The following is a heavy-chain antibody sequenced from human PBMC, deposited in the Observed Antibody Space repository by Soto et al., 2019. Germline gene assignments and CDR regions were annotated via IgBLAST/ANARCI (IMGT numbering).Heavy chain of an antibody. Sequence: VQLVESGGGVVLPGKSLRLSCAASGFIFSTYGMHWVRQAPGKGLEWVTMTSSDGSSKYYADSVKGRFTISRDNSRNTLYLQMNSLRPEDTAVYYCAKDLYGSGWYNYFDPWGQGTLVTVSS. V-gene: IGHV3-30*18. CDR1: GFIFSTYG. CDR3: AKDLYGSGWYNYFDP. D-gene: IGHD6-19*01. CDR2: TSSDGSSK. J-gene: IGHJ5*02.